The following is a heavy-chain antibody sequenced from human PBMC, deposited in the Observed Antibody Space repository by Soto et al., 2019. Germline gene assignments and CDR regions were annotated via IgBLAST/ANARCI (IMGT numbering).Heavy chain of an antibody. CDR2: MWYDGSNK. J-gene: IGHJ4*02. CDR3: AAATTWNFHFPY. Sequence: QAQLVESGGCVVQPGTSLRLSCAATGFTISTHGMHWVRQAPGKGLEWLANMWYDGSNKFYAESVKGRFSISKDNSKNTLYLQRSSLRAEDTAVYYCAAATTWNFHFPYWGQGTQVTVSS. D-gene: IGHD1-7*01. V-gene: IGHV3-33*03. CDR1: GFTISTHG.